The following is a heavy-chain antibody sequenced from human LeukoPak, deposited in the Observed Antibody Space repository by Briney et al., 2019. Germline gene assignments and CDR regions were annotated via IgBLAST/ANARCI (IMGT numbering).Heavy chain of an antibody. J-gene: IGHJ4*02. V-gene: IGHV3-23*01. CDR2: ISGSGGRT. CDR1: GFTFTNFA. Sequence: GSLRLSCAASGFTFTNFAMNWVRQAPGKGLEWVSGISGSGGRTYYADSVKGRFTISRDNSKNTLYLEMNSLRAEDTAVYYCAKGKNDYVWGSSDFDFWGQGTLVTVSS. D-gene: IGHD3-16*01. CDR3: AKGKNDYVWGSSDFDF.